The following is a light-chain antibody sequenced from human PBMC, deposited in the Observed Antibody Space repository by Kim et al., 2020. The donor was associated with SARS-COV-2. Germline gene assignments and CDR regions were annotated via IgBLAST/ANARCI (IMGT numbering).Light chain of an antibody. CDR3: QAWDSSTGV. CDR1: KVGDKY. J-gene: IGLJ1*01. CDR2: QDS. Sequence: VSTGKTASITCSGDKVGDKYACWYQQKTGQSPVLVIYQDSKRPSGIPERFSGSNSGNTATLTISGTQAMDEADYYCQAWDSSTGVFGTGTKVTVL. V-gene: IGLV3-1*01.